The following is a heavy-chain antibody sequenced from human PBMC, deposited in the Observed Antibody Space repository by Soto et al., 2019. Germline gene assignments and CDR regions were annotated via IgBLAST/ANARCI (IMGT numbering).Heavy chain of an antibody. CDR2: ITGSGGDT. J-gene: IGHJ5*01. CDR1: GFPFSSYV. CDR3: VRGGWFDY. V-gene: IGHV3-23*01. Sequence: PGGSLRLSCAASGFPFSSYVMSWVRQAPGKGLEWVSAITGSGGDTYYADSVKGRFTISRDHSKNTLYLQMSSLRAEDTALYYCVRGGWFDYWGQGTLVTVSS. D-gene: IGHD3-16*01.